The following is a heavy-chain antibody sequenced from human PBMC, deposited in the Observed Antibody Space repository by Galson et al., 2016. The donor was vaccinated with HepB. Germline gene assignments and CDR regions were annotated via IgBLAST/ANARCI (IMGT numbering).Heavy chain of an antibody. D-gene: IGHD7-27*01. CDR2: IDYSGTT. CDR3: AREGQSWGHFDY. J-gene: IGHJ4*02. CDR1: GASISRYY. V-gene: IGHV4-59*01. Sequence: SETLSLTCTVSGASISRYYWSWIRQAPGKGLEWIGYIDYSGTTKYNPSLKSRVTISVNTSKNYFSLELTSVIAADTAVYFCAREGQSWGHFDYWGQGSLVSVSS.